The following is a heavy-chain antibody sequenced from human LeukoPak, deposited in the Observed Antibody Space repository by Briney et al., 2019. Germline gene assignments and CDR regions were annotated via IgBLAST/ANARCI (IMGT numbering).Heavy chain of an antibody. Sequence: RAGGSLRLSCGASGYTFGDYGMSWVRQVPGKGLEWVSGTNRRGDITGYADFVKGRFTISRDNAKNSLYLQMNSLRVEDTALYRCARKGLGGELGGFDSWGQGTLVTVSS. J-gene: IGHJ4*02. V-gene: IGHV3-20*01. D-gene: IGHD1-7*01. CDR3: ARKGLGGELGGFDS. CDR2: TNRRGDIT. CDR1: GYTFGDYG.